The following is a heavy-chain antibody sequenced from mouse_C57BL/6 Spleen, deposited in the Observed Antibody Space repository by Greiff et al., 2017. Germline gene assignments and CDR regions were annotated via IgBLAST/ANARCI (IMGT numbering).Heavy chain of an antibody. J-gene: IGHJ3*01. V-gene: IGHV14-4*01. CDR1: GFNIKDDY. Sequence: VHVKQSGAELVRPGASVKLSCTASGFNIKDDYMHWVKQRPEQGLEWIGWIDRENGDTEYASKFQGKATITADTSSNTAYLQLSSLTSEDTAVYYCTTVYYGYDGGFADWGQGTLVTVSA. D-gene: IGHD2-2*01. CDR3: TTVYYGYDGGFAD. CDR2: IDRENGDT.